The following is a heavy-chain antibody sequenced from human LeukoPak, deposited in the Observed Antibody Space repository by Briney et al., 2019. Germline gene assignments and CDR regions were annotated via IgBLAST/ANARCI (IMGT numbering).Heavy chain of an antibody. CDR1: GGSISSSNW. D-gene: IGHD3-10*01. CDR2: IYHSGST. J-gene: IGHJ3*02. CDR3: ASNYYGSGKRAFDI. Sequence: SETLSLTCAVSGGSISSSNWWSWVRQPPGKGLEWIGEIYHSGSTNYNPSLKSRVTISVDKSKNQFSLKLSSVTAADTAVYYCASNYYGSGKRAFDIWGQGTMVTVSS. V-gene: IGHV4-4*02.